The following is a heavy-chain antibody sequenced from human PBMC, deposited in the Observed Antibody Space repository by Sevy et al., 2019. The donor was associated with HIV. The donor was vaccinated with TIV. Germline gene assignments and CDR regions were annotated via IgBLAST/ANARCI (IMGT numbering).Heavy chain of an antibody. CDR2: IKQDGSEK. CDR3: ARAPVGSGWYFPRGIDY. Sequence: GGSLRLSCAASGFTFSTYWMTWVRQAPGKGLEWVANIKQDGSEKYYAESVKGRLTASRDNTKNSLYLQLNSLRAEDTAIYYCARAPVGSGWYFPRGIDYWGQGTLVTVSS. V-gene: IGHV3-7*01. J-gene: IGHJ4*02. D-gene: IGHD6-13*01. CDR1: GFTFSTYW.